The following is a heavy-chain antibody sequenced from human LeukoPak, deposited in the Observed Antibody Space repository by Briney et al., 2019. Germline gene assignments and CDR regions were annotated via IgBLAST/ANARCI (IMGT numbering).Heavy chain of an antibody. D-gene: IGHD3-10*01. Sequence: ASVKVSCKASGYTFTGYYMHWVRQAPGQGLEWMGWINPNSGGTNYAQKFQGWVTMTRDTSISTAYMELSRLRSDDTAVHYCARAEVRGVIITEMNYWGQGTLVTVSS. V-gene: IGHV1-2*04. CDR2: INPNSGGT. CDR3: ARAEVRGVIITEMNY. CDR1: GYTFTGYY. J-gene: IGHJ4*02.